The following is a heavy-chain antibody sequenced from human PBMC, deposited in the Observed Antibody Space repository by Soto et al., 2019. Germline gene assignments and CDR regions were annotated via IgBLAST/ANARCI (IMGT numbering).Heavy chain of an antibody. CDR2: INGGSTT. Sequence: PGGSLRLSCAASGFSFSSYAMNWVRQAPGKGLEWVTTINGGSTTYYADSVKGRFTISRDNVKKSLLLQMNDLRAEDTAVYYCARDPGVSMFDPWGQGTLVTVSS. V-gene: IGHV3-23*01. CDR3: ARDPGVSMFDP. J-gene: IGHJ5*02. CDR1: GFSFSSYA. D-gene: IGHD2-21*01.